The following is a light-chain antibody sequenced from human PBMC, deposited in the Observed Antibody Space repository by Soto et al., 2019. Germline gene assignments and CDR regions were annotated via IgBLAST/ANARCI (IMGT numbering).Light chain of an antibody. J-gene: IGKJ5*01. V-gene: IGKV4-1*01. CDR3: QQYYTTPTIT. Sequence: DIVMTQSPDSLAMSLGERATINCKSSQSVLYTLNKRNYLSWYQQKPGQPPKLLIYWAYTRDSGVLDRFSGSGSGTEFTLTISSLQAEDAAVYYCQQYYTTPTITFGQGTRLEIK. CDR1: QSVLYTLNKRNY. CDR2: WAY.